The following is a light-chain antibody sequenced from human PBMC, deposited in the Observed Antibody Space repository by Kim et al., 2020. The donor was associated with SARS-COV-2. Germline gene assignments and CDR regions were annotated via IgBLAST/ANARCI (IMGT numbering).Light chain of an antibody. V-gene: IGLV3-1*01. Sequence: LPPGQTSSFTCSGDKLGDKYACWYQQKPGQSPVLVIYQDTKRPSGIPERFSGSNSGNTALLTISGTQAMDEAVYYCQAWASSTGVFGGGTQLTVL. J-gene: IGLJ2*01. CDR3: QAWASSTGV. CDR2: QDT. CDR1: KLGDKY.